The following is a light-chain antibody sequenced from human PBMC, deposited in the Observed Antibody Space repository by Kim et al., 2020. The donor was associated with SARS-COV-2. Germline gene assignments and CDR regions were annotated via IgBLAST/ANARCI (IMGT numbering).Light chain of an antibody. CDR2: GAS. V-gene: IGKV3-15*01. Sequence: SPGERATPSCRASQSVSSNLAWYQQKPGQAPRLLSYGASTRATGIPARFSGSGSGTEFTLTISSLQSEDFAVYYCQQYNNWPPKYTFGQGTKLEI. CDR1: QSVSSN. J-gene: IGKJ2*01. CDR3: QQYNNWPPKYT.